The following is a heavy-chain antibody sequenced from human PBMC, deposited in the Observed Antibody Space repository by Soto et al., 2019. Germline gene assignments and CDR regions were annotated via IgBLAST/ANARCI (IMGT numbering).Heavy chain of an antibody. D-gene: IGHD3-22*01. CDR3: ARGENDSSGYALIGY. Sequence: SETLSLTCTVSGGSISGYYWSWIRQPPGKGLEWIGYIYYSGSTNYNPSLKSRVTISVDTSKNQFSLKLSSVTAADTAVYYCARGENDSSGYALIGYWGQGTLVTVSS. CDR2: IYYSGST. CDR1: GGSISGYY. J-gene: IGHJ4*02. V-gene: IGHV4-59*08.